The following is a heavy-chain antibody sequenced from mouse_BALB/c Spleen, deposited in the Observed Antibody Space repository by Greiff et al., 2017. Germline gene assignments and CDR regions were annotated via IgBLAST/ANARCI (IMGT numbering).Heavy chain of an antibody. CDR1: GFNIKDTY. CDR2: IDPANGNT. Sequence: VQLQQSGAELVKPGASVKLSCTASGFNIKDTYMHWVKQRPEQGLEWIGRIDPANGNTKYDPKFQGKATITADTSSNTAYLQLSSLTSEDTAVYYCARGGYYEGWFAYWGQGTLVTVSA. D-gene: IGHD2-3*01. V-gene: IGHV14-3*02. CDR3: ARGGYYEGWFAY. J-gene: IGHJ3*01.